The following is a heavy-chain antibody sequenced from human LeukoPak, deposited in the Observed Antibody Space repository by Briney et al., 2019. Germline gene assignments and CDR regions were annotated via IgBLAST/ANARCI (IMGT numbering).Heavy chain of an antibody. CDR1: GGSISSGGYY. Sequence: SETLSHTCTVSGGSISSGGYYWSWIRQHPGKGLEWIGYIYYSGSTYYNPSLKSRVTISVDTSKNQFSLKLSSVTAADTAVYYCARDSNPAGFDYWGQGTLVTVSS. CDR2: IYYSGST. V-gene: IGHV4-31*03. CDR3: ARDSNPAGFDY. D-gene: IGHD3-3*02. J-gene: IGHJ4*02.